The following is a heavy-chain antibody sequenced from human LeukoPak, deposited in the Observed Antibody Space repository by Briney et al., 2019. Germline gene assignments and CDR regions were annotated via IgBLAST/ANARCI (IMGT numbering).Heavy chain of an antibody. Sequence: PGGSLRLSCAASGFTFSSYEMNWVRQAPGKGLEWVSYTSSSGSTIYYADSVKGRFTISRDNAKNSLYLQMNSLRAEDTAVYYCARNMVQLERYSAFDIWGQGTMVTVSS. D-gene: IGHD1-1*01. J-gene: IGHJ3*02. CDR1: GFTFSSYE. V-gene: IGHV3-48*03. CDR2: TSSSGSTI. CDR3: ARNMVQLERYSAFDI.